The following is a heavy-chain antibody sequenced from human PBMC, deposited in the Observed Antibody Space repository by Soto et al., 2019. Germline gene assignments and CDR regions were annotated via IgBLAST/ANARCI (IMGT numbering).Heavy chain of an antibody. V-gene: IGHV1-18*01. CDR2: ISAYNGNT. D-gene: IGHD3-16*01. Sequence: QVQLVQSGAEVKKPGASVKVSCKASGYTFTNFGISWVRQAPGQGLEWMGWISAYNGNTNYAQKFQGRVTMTTDTYMSTAYMELRSVGSDDTAVYDCDRGGTPFDYWGQGTLVTVSS. CDR3: DRGGTPFDY. J-gene: IGHJ4*02. CDR1: GYTFTNFG.